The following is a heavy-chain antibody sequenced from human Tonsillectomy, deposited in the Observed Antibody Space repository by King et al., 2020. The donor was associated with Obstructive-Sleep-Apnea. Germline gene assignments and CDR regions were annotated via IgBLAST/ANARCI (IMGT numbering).Heavy chain of an antibody. CDR1: GFTFSNAW. V-gene: IGHV3-15*01. CDR2: IKSKTDGGAT. J-gene: IGHJ4*02. D-gene: IGHD3-10*01. CDR3: TTVYYGSGSDPWPFDY. Sequence: VQLVESGGGLVKPGGSLRLSCAASGFTFSNAWMSGVRQAPGKGLEWVGRIKSKTDGGATDYAAPVKGRFTISRDDSKNTLYLQMNSLKTEDTAVYYCTTVYYGSGSDPWPFDYWGQGTLVTVSS.